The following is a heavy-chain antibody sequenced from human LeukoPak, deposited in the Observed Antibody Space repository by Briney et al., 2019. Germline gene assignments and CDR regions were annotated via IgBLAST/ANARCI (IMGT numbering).Heavy chain of an antibody. J-gene: IGHJ4*02. D-gene: IGHD3-16*02. V-gene: IGHV4-39*07. CDR2: INHSGST. Sequence: SETLSLTCNVSGGSISSSTYYWSWIRQPPGKGLEWIGEINHSGSTNYNPSLKSRVTISVDTSKNQFSLKLSSVTAADTAVYYCAREGGSYRPLDYSGQGTLVTVSS. CDR3: AREGGSYRPLDY. CDR1: GGSISSSTYY.